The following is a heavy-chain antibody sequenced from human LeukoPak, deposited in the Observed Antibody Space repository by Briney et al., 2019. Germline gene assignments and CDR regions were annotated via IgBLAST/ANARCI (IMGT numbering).Heavy chain of an antibody. CDR3: ARGVSGYSGYDFSY. V-gene: IGHV4-34*01. CDR1: GGSFSGYY. Sequence: SETLSPTCAVYGGSFSGYYWSWIRQPPGKGLEWIGEINHSGSTNYNPSLKSRVTISVDTSKNQFSLKLSSVTAADTAVYYCARGVSGYSGYDFSYWGQGTLVTVSS. CDR2: INHSGST. D-gene: IGHD5-12*01. J-gene: IGHJ4*02.